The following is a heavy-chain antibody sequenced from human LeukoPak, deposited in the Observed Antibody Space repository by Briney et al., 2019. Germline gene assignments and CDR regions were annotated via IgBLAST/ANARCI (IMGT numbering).Heavy chain of an antibody. J-gene: IGHJ5*02. CDR2: INPSGGST. Sequence: ASVKVSCKASGYTFTSYYMHWVRQAPGQGLEWMGIINPSGGSTSYAQKFQGRVTMTRDMSTSTVYMELSSLRSEDTAVYYCARRKGKTYYYDSSGYWVNWFDPWGQGTLVTVSS. D-gene: IGHD3-22*01. CDR1: GYTFTSYY. CDR3: ARRKGKTYYYDSSGYWVNWFDP. V-gene: IGHV1-46*01.